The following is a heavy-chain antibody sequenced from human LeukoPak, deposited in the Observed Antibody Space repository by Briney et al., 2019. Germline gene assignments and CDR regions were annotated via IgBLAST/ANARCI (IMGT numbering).Heavy chain of an antibody. J-gene: IGHJ5*02. CDR1: GFTFSNYA. D-gene: IGHD3-22*01. CDR2: IRSNSDGGTI. CDR3: ATDFYDST. Sequence: GGSLRLSCAASGFTFSNYAMSWVRQAPGKGLEWVGRIRSNSDGGTIDYAAPVKGRFTLSRDDSKTTLYLQMNSLQTEDTAVYYCATDFYDSTWGQGTLVTVSS. V-gene: IGHV3-15*01.